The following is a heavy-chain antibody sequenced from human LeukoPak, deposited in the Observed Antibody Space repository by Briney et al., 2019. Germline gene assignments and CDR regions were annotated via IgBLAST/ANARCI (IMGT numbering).Heavy chain of an antibody. V-gene: IGHV3-23*01. CDR1: GITLSNYG. J-gene: IGHJ4*02. Sequence: GGSLRLSCAVSGITLSNYGMSWVRQAPGKGLEWVAGLSGSGGGTKYADSVQGRFTISRDNPKNTLYLKMNSLRAEDTAVYFCAKRGVVIRVFLVGFHKEAYYFDSWGQGALVTVSS. D-gene: IGHD3-10*01. CDR2: LSGSGGGT. CDR3: AKRGVVIRVFLVGFHKEAYYFDS.